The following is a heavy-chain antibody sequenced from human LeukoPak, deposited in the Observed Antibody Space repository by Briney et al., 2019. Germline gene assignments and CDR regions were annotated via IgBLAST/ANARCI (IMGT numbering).Heavy chain of an antibody. CDR2: ISYDGSNK. CDR3: AKVDVVLGPFLDY. J-gene: IGHJ4*02. D-gene: IGHD2-21*01. Sequence: GGSLRLSCAASGFTFSSYGMHWVRQAPGKGLEWVAVISYDGSNKYYADSVKGRFTISRDNSKNTLYLQMNSLRAEDTAVYYCAKVDVVLGPFLDYWGQGTLVTVSS. CDR1: GFTFSSYG. V-gene: IGHV3-30*18.